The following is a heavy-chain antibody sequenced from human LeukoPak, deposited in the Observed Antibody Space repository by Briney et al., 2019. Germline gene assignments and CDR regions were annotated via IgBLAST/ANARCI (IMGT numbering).Heavy chain of an antibody. CDR3: ARDLCSGGSCYGVSFGY. Sequence: QAGGSLRLSCAASGFTVSTNYMSWVRQAPGKGLEWVTVIYIGGSTYYADSVKGRFTISRDNSNNTLYLQMNSLRAEDTAVYYCARDLCSGGSCYGVSFGYWDQGTLVTVSS. D-gene: IGHD2-15*01. CDR1: GFTVSTNY. J-gene: IGHJ4*02. V-gene: IGHV3-66*01. CDR2: IYIGGST.